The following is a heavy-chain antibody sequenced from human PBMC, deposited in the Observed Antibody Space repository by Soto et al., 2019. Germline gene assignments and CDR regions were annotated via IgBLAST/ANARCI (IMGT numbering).Heavy chain of an antibody. CDR3: AKAIAVAGNYYGMDV. D-gene: IGHD6-19*01. CDR1: GFTVSSNY. Sequence: PGGSLRLSCAASGFTVSSNYMSWVRQTPGKGLEWVSVIYSGGSTYYADSVKGRFTISRDNSKNTLYLQMNSLRAEDTAVYYCAKAIAVAGNYYGMDVWGQGTTVTVSS. J-gene: IGHJ6*02. CDR2: IYSGGST. V-gene: IGHV3-66*01.